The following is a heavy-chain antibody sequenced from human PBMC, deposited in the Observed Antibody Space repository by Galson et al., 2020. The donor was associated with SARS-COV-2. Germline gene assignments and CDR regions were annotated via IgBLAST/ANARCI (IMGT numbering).Heavy chain of an antibody. CDR3: ARGGYSSGWYGDTAEYFQH. D-gene: IGHD6-19*01. CDR2: IYSGGST. V-gene: IGHV3-NL1*01. J-gene: IGHJ1*01. Sequence: GGSLRLSCAASGFTFSTSGMHWVRQAPGKGLAWVSVIYSGGSTYYADSVKGRFTISRDNSKNTLYLQMNSLRAEDTAVYYCARGGYSSGWYGDTAEYFQHWGQGTLVTVSS. CDR1: GFTFSTSG.